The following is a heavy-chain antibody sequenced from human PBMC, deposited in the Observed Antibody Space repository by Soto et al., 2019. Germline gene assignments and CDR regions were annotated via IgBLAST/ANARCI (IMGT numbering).Heavy chain of an antibody. V-gene: IGHV3-23*01. J-gene: IGHJ4*02. CDR3: ARKVGNRAFDY. Sequence: EVQLLESGGGLVQPGGSLRVSCTASGFTFSSYGMSWVRQAPGKGLEWVSVISGSGGTTYYADSVKGRFTISRDNSKNTLFVQMNNLRAEDSAIYYCARKVGNRAFDYWGQGTLVTVSS. CDR2: ISGSGGTT. CDR1: GFTFSSYG.